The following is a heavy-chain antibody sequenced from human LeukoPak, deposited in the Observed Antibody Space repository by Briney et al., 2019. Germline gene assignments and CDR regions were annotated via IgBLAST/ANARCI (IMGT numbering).Heavy chain of an antibody. D-gene: IGHD5-24*01. CDR2: IYYDGSHK. CDR3: AKSQFSPQRYHYSIEV. Sequence: GGSLRLSCAASGFTFSRYGMHWVRQAPGKGLEWVAFIYYDGSHKCFEDSVKGRFTISRDNSNNSLYLQMNSLRAEDTAVYYCAKSQFSPQRYHYSIEVWGKGTTVTV. J-gene: IGHJ6*03. CDR1: GFTFSRYG. V-gene: IGHV3-30*02.